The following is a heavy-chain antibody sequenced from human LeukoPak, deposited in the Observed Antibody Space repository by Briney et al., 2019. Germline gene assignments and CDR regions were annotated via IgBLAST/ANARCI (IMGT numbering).Heavy chain of an antibody. Sequence: GASAKVSCKASGYTFTSYGISWVRQAPGQGLEWMGWISAYNGNTNYAQKLQGRVTMTTDTSTSTAYMELRSLRSDDTAVYYCARVGIEAYYDSSGSLDYWGQGTLVTVSS. V-gene: IGHV1-18*01. CDR3: ARVGIEAYYDSSGSLDY. CDR1: GYTFTSYG. CDR2: ISAYNGNT. J-gene: IGHJ4*02. D-gene: IGHD3-22*01.